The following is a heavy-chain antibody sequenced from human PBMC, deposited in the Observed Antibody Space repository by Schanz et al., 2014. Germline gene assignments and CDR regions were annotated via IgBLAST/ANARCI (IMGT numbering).Heavy chain of an antibody. CDR2: ISPSSGGT. CDR3: ARESVSRTRLFDP. Sequence: QVQVIQSGPEVKKPGASVKVSCKASGYTFTNHYLHWVRQAPGQGLEWMGRISPSSGGTNYAQNFQGRVTMTKDTSINTVYMELSTLTSDDTAVYYCARESVSRTRLFDPWGQGTLVTVS. J-gene: IGHJ5*02. D-gene: IGHD3-3*01. CDR1: GYTFTNHY. V-gene: IGHV1-2*06.